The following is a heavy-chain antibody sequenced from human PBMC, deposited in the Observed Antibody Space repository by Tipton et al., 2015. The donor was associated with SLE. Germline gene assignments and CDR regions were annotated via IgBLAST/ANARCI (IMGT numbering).Heavy chain of an antibody. CDR1: GGSISDNIYH. Sequence: TLSLTCSVSGGSISDNIYHWGWIRQSPGTGLEWIGSMSFGGNTYFNPSLRSRVTISVDTSKNQFSLKVTSVTAADTAVYYCARGARISMIVEMAPHLDVWGQGTTVTVSS. D-gene: IGHD3-22*01. V-gene: IGHV4-39*01. J-gene: IGHJ6*02. CDR3: ARGARISMIVEMAPHLDV. CDR2: MSFGGNT.